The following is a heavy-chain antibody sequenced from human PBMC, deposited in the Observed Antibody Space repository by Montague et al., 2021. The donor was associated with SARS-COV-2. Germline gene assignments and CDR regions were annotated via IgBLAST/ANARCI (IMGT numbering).Heavy chain of an antibody. CDR3: ARHPTTVTTFH. CDR2: IFYTGTI. V-gene: IGHV4-39*01. CDR1: GDSITSITHY. D-gene: IGHD4-17*01. Sequence: SETLSLTCTVSGDSITSITHYWGWIRQPPGEGLEWIASIFYTGTIYYNPSLKSRVTMSLDTSKSQFSLNLTSVTAADTAVYFCARHPTTVTTFHWGQGSLVTVSS. J-gene: IGHJ4*02.